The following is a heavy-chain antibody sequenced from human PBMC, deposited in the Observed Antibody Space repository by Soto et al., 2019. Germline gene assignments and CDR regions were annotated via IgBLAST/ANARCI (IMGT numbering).Heavy chain of an antibody. CDR2: INPNSGGT. J-gene: IGHJ4*02. CDR3: AIANGPYGYYVDFYGQTLDY. CDR1: GYTFTGYY. Sequence: QVQLVQSGAEVKKPGASVKVSCKASGYTFTGYYMHWVRQAPGQGLEWMGWINPNSGGTNYAQKFQGWVTMTRDTSISTAYMELSRLRSADTAVYYCAIANGPYGYYVDFYGQTLDYWGQGTLVTVSS. D-gene: IGHD4-17*01. V-gene: IGHV1-2*04.